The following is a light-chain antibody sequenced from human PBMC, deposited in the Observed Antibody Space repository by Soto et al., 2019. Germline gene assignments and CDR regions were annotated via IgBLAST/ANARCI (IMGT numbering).Light chain of an antibody. CDR1: QSVGSN. J-gene: IGKJ1*01. Sequence: EIVMTQSPATLSVSPGERATLSCRASQSVGSNLAWYQLKPGQAPRLLIYGASTTATGIPARFSGSGSGTDFTLTISSLQSEDFAIYFCQQYNNWPPDRTFVQGTKVEIK. CDR3: QQYNNWPPDRT. CDR2: GAS. V-gene: IGKV3-15*01.